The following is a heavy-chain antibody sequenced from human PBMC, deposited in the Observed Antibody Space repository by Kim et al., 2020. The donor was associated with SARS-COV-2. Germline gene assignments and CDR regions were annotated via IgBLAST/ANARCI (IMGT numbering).Heavy chain of an antibody. J-gene: IGHJ4*02. CDR3: ARRLLWFGEPRYFDY. Sequence: SETLSLTCAVYGGSFSGYYWSWIRQPPGKGLEWIGEINHSGSTNYNPSLKSRVTISVDTSKNQFSLKLSSVTAADTAVYYCARRLLWFGEPRYFDYWGQGTLVTVSS. CDR1: GGSFSGYY. CDR2: INHSGST. D-gene: IGHD3-10*01. V-gene: IGHV4-34*01.